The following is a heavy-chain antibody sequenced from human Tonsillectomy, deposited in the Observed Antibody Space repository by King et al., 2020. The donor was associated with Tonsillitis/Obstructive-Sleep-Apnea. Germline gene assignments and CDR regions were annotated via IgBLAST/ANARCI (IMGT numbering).Heavy chain of an antibody. CDR3: ARDGYSSSWYYYYYYMDV. J-gene: IGHJ6*03. CDR1: GFTFSSYG. CDR2: IWYDGSNT. V-gene: IGHV3-33*01. Sequence: VQLVESGGGVVQPGRSLRLSCAASGFTFSSYGMHWVRQAPGKGREGWAVIWYDGSNTYYADAVKGRFTISRDSSKITLYLQMNSLRADDTAVYYCARDGYSSSWYYYYYYMDVWGKGTTVTVSS. D-gene: IGHD6-13*01.